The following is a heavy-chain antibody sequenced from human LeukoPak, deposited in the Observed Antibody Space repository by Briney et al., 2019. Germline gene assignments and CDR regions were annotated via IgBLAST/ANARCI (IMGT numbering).Heavy chain of an antibody. Sequence: GGSLRLSCAASGFTFSSYGMHWVRQAPGKGLEWVAVIWYDGSNKYYADSVKGRFPISRDNSKNTLYLQMNSLRAEDTAVYYCARDGTYGSGSYWSYYYYGMDVWGQGTTVTVSS. V-gene: IGHV3-33*01. J-gene: IGHJ6*02. CDR2: IWYDGSNK. D-gene: IGHD3-10*01. CDR3: ARDGTYGSGSYWSYYYYGMDV. CDR1: GFTFSSYG.